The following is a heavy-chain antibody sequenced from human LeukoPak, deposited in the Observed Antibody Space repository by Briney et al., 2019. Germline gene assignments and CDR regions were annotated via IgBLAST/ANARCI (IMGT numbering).Heavy chain of an antibody. CDR3: ASKRFSSGWAYYFDY. J-gene: IGHJ4*02. Sequence: SETLSLTCTVSGGSIGSSNYSWGWVRQPPGKGLEWIGFLHSSGNTYYSPSLNSRVTMSVDMSNNQFSLILTSVTVADTAVYCCASKRFSSGWAYYFDYWGQGTLVTVSS. D-gene: IGHD6-19*01. V-gene: IGHV4-39*01. CDR2: LHSSGNT. CDR1: GGSIGSSNYS.